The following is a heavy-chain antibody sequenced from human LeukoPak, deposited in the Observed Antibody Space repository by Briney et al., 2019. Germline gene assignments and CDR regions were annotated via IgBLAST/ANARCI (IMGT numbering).Heavy chain of an antibody. J-gene: IGHJ5*02. CDR1: GGTFSSYA. CDR2: FIPIFGTA. D-gene: IGHD2-2*02. CDR3: ARVVPAAISPRTGFDP. V-gene: IGHV1-69*13. Sequence: ASVKVSCKASGGTFSSYAISWVRQAPGQGLEWMGGFIPIFGTANYAQKFQGRVTITADESTSTAYMELSSLRSEDTAVYYCARVVPAAISPRTGFDPWGQGTLVTVSS.